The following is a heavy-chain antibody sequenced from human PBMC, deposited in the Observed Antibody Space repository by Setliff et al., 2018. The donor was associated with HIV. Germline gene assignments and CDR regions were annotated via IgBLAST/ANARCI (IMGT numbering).Heavy chain of an antibody. CDR3: AKPANGG. J-gene: IGHJ3*01. V-gene: IGHV3-23*01. Sequence: GGSLRLCCAASGVTLSDSAIHWVRQAPGKGLECVSGIMGSGDTIYYAGSVKGRFTISRDNSKNILSLQINSLRTEDTAVYYCAKPANGGWGQGTMVTVSS. CDR2: IMGSGDTI. CDR1: GVTLSDSA.